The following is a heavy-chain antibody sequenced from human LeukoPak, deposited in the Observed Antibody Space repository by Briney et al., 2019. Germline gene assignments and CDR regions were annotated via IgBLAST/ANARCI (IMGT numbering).Heavy chain of an antibody. Sequence: GGSLRLSCAASGFTFSSYAMHWVRQAPGKGLEWVAVISYDGSNKYYADSVKGRFTISRDNSKNTLYLQMNSLRAEDTAVYYCARRERSNQFDYWGQGTPVTVSS. CDR2: ISYDGSNK. CDR1: GFTFSSYA. D-gene: IGHD1-26*01. CDR3: ARRERSNQFDY. V-gene: IGHV3-30-3*01. J-gene: IGHJ4*02.